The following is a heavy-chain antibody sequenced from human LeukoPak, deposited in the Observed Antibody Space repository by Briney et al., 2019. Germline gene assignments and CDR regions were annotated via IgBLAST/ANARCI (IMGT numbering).Heavy chain of an antibody. CDR2: INPNSGGT. V-gene: IGHV1-2*02. Sequence: ASVKVSCKASGYTFTGYYMHWVRQAPGQGLEWMGWINPNSGGTNYAQKFQGRVTMTGDTSISTAYMELSRLRSDDTAVYYCASLAAAGPTLGWFDPWGQGTLVTVSS. CDR3: ASLAAAGPTLGWFDP. D-gene: IGHD6-13*01. CDR1: GYTFTGYY. J-gene: IGHJ5*02.